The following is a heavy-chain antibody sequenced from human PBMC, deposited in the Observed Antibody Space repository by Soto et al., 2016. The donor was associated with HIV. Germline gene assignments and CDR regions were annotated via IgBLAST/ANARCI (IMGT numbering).Heavy chain of an antibody. V-gene: IGHV3-53*02. CDR1: GFTVSSNH. Sequence: EVQLVETGGGLIQPGGSLRLSCAASGFTVSSNHMSWVRQAPGKGLEWVSIIYTGGTTYYTDSVKGRFTISRDSSKNTLYLQMNTLRVDDTAMYYCARVAGSVWGQGTLVTVSS. D-gene: IGHD3-10*01. CDR3: ARVAGSV. J-gene: IGHJ4*02. CDR2: IYTGGTT.